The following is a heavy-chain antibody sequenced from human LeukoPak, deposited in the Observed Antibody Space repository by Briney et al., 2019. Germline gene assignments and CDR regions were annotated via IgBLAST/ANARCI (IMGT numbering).Heavy chain of an antibody. CDR1: GFHFKNYG. D-gene: IGHD6-19*01. CDR2: IWFDGDNK. V-gene: IGHV3-33*01. J-gene: IGHJ4*02. Sequence: GGSLRLSCVTSGFHFKNYGMQWVRQAPGKGLEWVANIWFDGDNKYYADFVKGRFTISRDNSKNTLYLQMNSLRAEDTAVYYCARDLGFSSGWPFDYWGQGTLVTVSS. CDR3: ARDLGFSSGWPFDY.